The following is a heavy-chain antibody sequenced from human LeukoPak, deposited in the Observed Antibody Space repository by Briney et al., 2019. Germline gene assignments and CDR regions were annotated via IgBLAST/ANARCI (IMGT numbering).Heavy chain of an antibody. D-gene: IGHD6-19*01. V-gene: IGHV3-48*01. CDR1: GFTFSSYS. Sequence: GGSLRLSCAASGFTFSSYSMNWVCQAPGKGLEWVSYISSSSSTIYYADSVKGRFTISRDNAKNSLYLQMNSLRAEDTAVYYCAREGYSSGWGFDYWGQGTLVTVSS. CDR2: ISSSSSTI. CDR3: AREGYSSGWGFDY. J-gene: IGHJ4*02.